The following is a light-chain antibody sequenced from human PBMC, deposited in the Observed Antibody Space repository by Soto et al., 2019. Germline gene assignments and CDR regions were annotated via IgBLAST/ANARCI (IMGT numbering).Light chain of an antibody. CDR3: QQYTNWPPIT. CDR2: GAS. Sequence: EIVLTQSPATLSLSPGERVTLSCRASQSVSTNVAWYQQKPGQAPRLLIYGASTRATGIPARFSGSGSGTEFTFTISSLQSEDFAVYYCQQYTNWPPITFGQGTRLEI. J-gene: IGKJ5*01. CDR1: QSVSTN. V-gene: IGKV3-15*01.